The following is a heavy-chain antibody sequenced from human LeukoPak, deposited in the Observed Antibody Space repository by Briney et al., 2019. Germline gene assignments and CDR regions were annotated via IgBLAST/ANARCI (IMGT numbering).Heavy chain of an antibody. J-gene: IGHJ5*02. Sequence: SETLSLTCAVYGESFSDYHWSWIRQTPGKGLEWIGEINHSGSTNYNPSLKSRVTISVDTSKNQFSLKLSSVTAADTAVYYCARIPRIFRWFDPWGQGTLVTVSS. CDR1: GESFSDYH. CDR2: INHSGST. D-gene: IGHD2-15*01. CDR3: ARIPRIFRWFDP. V-gene: IGHV4-34*01.